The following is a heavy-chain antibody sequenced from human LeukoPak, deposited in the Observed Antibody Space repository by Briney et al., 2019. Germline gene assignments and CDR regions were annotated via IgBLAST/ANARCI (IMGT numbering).Heavy chain of an antibody. CDR3: ARAGYSSSWSSFDY. J-gene: IGHJ4*02. Sequence: GGSLRLSCAASEFTVGSSCMSWVRQAPGKGLEWVSVICSGDNTYYADSVKGRFTISRDNSRNTLYLQMNRPRAEDTAVYYCARAGYSSSWSSFDYWGQGTLVTVSS. D-gene: IGHD6-13*01. CDR2: ICSGDNT. CDR1: EFTVGSSC. V-gene: IGHV3-66*01.